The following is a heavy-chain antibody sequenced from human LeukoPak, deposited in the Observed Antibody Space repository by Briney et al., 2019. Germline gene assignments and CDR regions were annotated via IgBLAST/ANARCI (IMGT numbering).Heavy chain of an antibody. J-gene: IGHJ5*02. Sequence: GGSLRPSCAASGFTFSSYGMHWVRQVPGKGLVWVSRINTDVSRTIYADSVKGRFTLSRDNAKNTLYLQMNSLRAEDTAVYYCARDDGYGRFDPWGQGTLVTVSS. CDR1: GFTFSSYG. CDR2: INTDVSRT. D-gene: IGHD3-22*01. V-gene: IGHV3-74*01. CDR3: ARDDGYGRFDP.